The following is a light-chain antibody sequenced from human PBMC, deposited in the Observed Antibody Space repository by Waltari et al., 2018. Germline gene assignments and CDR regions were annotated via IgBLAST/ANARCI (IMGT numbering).Light chain of an antibody. CDR1: SSHIGAGYD. V-gene: IGLV1-40*01. CDR3: QSYDSSLSGGV. CDR2: GNS. J-gene: IGLJ2*01. Sequence: QSVLTQPPSVSGAPGQRVTIPCPGRSSHIGAGYDVHWYQQLPGTAPKLLIYGNSNRPSGVPDRFSGSKSGTSASLAITGLQAEDEADYYCQSYDSSLSGGVFGGGTKLTVL.